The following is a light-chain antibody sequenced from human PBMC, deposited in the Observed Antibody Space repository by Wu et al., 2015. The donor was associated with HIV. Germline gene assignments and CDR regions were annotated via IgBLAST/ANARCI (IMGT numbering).Light chain of an antibody. CDR1: GRLAV. CDR2: AAS. CDR3: QKYNTAPWT. V-gene: IGKV1-27*01. J-gene: IGKJ1*01. Sequence: QLTHVSTPPSSASVGDRVTITCRAESGRLAVILAWYQQKPGKPPKVLIYAASTLQSGVPSRFSGSGSGTDFTLTISSLQPEDVATYYCQKYNTAPWTFGQGTKVEMK.